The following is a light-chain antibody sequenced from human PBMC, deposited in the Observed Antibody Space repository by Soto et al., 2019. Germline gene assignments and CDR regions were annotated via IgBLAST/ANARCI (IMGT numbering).Light chain of an antibody. CDR3: SSYTSSSTVV. CDR1: SSDVGGYNY. Sequence: QSALTQPASVSGSPGQSITISCTGTSSDVGGYNYVSWYQQHPGKAPKLMIYDVSTRPSGVSNRFSGSKSGNTASLTISGLKAEDEADYYFSSYTSSSTVVFGGGTKLTVL. V-gene: IGLV2-14*01. CDR2: DVS. J-gene: IGLJ2*01.